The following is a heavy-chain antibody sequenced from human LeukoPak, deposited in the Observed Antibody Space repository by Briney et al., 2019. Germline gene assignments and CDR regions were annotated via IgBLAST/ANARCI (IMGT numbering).Heavy chain of an antibody. V-gene: IGHV3-23*01. D-gene: IGHD3-10*01. Sequence: QPGGSLRLSCAASGFTFSSYAMSWVRQAPGKGLEWVSAISGSGGSTYYADSVKGRFTISRDNSKNTLYLQMNSLRAEDTAVYYCARGWLRGDLSDYWGQGTLVTVSS. J-gene: IGHJ4*02. CDR1: GFTFSSYA. CDR3: ARGWLRGDLSDY. CDR2: ISGSGGST.